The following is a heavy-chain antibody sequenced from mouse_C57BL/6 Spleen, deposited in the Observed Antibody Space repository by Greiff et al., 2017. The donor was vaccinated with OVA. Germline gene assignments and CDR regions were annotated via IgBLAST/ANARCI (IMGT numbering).Heavy chain of an antibody. D-gene: IGHD4-1*01. CDR3: ARGNWDAWFAY. V-gene: IGHV1-54*01. Sequence: QVQLQQSGAELVRPGTSVKVSCKASGYAFTNYLIEWVKQRPGQGLEWIGVINPGSGGTNYNEKFKGKATLTADKSSSTAYMQLSSLTSEDSAVYFCARGNWDAWFAYWGQGTLVTVSA. J-gene: IGHJ3*01. CDR2: INPGSGGT. CDR1: GYAFTNYL.